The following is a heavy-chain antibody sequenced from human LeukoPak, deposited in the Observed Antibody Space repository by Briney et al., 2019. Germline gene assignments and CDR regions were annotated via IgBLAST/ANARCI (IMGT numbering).Heavy chain of an antibody. D-gene: IGHD3-22*01. V-gene: IGHV3-43D*04. CDR2: ISWDGGGT. Sequence: PGGSLRLSCAASGFTFDDYAMHWVRQAPGKGLEWVSLISWDGGGTYYADSVKGRFTISRDNSKNSLYLQMNSLRAEDTALYYCVKDQSSSGYYYHFDYWGQGTLVTVSS. CDR3: VKDQSSSGYYYHFDY. CDR1: GFTFDDYA. J-gene: IGHJ4*02.